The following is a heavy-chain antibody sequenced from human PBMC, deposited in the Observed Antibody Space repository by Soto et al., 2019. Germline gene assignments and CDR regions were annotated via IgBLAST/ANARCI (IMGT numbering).Heavy chain of an antibody. D-gene: IGHD1-26*01. V-gene: IGHV1-2*02. Sequence: ASVKVSCKASGYTFTGYYMHWVRQAPGQGLEWMGWINPNSGGTNYAQKFRGRVTMTRDTSISTAYMELSRLRSDDTAVYYCARGRHSGSNWFDPWGQGTLVTVSS. CDR2: INPNSGGT. CDR3: ARGRHSGSNWFDP. CDR1: GYTFTGYY. J-gene: IGHJ5*02.